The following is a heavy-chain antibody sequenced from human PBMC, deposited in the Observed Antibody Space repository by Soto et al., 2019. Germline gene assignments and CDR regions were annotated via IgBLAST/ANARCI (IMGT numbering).Heavy chain of an antibody. Sequence: GASVKVSCKASGYTFTSYGISWVRQAPGQGLEWMGWISAYNGNTNYAQKLQGRVTMTTDTSTSTAYMELRSLRSDDTAVYYCARVVGQLRTIFGVVHTQFHYYYMDVWGEGTTVTVSS. J-gene: IGHJ6*03. V-gene: IGHV1-18*01. D-gene: IGHD3-3*01. CDR3: ARVVGQLRTIFGVVHTQFHYYYMDV. CDR1: GYTFTSYG. CDR2: ISAYNGNT.